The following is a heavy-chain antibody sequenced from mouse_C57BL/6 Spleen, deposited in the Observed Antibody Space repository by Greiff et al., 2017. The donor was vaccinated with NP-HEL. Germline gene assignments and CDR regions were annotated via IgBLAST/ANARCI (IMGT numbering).Heavy chain of an antibody. CDR1: GYTFTSYW. J-gene: IGHJ2*01. Sequence: QVQLQQPGAELVRPGSSVKLSCKASGYTFTSYWMHWVKQRPIQGLEWIGNIDPSDSETHYNQKFKDKATLTVDKSSSTAYMQLSSLTSEDAAVYYCARLGGSALDYWGQGTTLTVSS. V-gene: IGHV1-52*01. CDR2: IDPSDSET. D-gene: IGHD1-1*02. CDR3: ARLGGSALDY.